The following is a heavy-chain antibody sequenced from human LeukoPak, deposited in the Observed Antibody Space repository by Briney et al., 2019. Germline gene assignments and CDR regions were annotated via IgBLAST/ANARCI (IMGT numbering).Heavy chain of an antibody. CDR3: AIGSYCSGGSCYPLFDY. CDR1: GFTVNNNY. J-gene: IGHJ4*02. D-gene: IGHD2-15*01. Sequence: WGSLRLSCAASGFTVNNNYMNWVRQAPGKGLEWVSGIYGDGSTYYADSVKGRFTISRDSSKNTLFLQMNSLRAEDTAVYYCAIGSYCSGGSCYPLFDYWGRGTLVTVSS. V-gene: IGHV3-53*01. CDR2: IYGDGST.